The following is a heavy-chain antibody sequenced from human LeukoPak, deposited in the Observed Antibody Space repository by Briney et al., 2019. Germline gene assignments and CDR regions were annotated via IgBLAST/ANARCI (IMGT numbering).Heavy chain of an antibody. Sequence: LETLSLTCTVSGGPISSYYWSWIRQPPGKGLEWIGYIYYSGSTNYNPSLKSRVTISVDTSKNQFSLKLSSVTAADTAVYYCARGSGMDVWGQGTTVTVSS. J-gene: IGHJ6*02. CDR1: GGPISSYY. CDR3: ARGSGMDV. CDR2: IYYSGST. V-gene: IGHV4-59*08.